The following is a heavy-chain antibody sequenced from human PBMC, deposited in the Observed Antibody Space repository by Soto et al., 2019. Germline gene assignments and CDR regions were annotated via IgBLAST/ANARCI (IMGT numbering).Heavy chain of an antibody. D-gene: IGHD5-18*01. CDR2: ISYDGSNK. J-gene: IGHJ4*02. CDR3: ARDGPTAMVLS. Sequence: QVQLVESGGGVVQPGRSLRLSCAASGLTFSSYAMHWVRQAPGKGLEWVAVISYDGSNKYYADSVKGRFTISRDNSKNTLYLQMNSLRAEDTAVYYCARDGPTAMVLSGGQGTLVTVSS. V-gene: IGHV3-30-3*01. CDR1: GLTFSSYA.